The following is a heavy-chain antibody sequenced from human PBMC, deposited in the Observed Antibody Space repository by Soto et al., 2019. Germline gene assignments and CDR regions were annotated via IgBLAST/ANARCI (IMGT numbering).Heavy chain of an antibody. D-gene: IGHD3-16*01. CDR1: GGSISSSSYY. V-gene: IGHV4-39*01. J-gene: IGHJ5*02. Sequence: SETLSLTCTVSGGSISSSSYYWGWIRQPPGKGLEWIGSIYYSGSTYYNPSLKSRVTISVDTSKNQFSLKLSSVTAADTAVYYCARTYYDYVWGSYRFDPWGQGTRVTVSS. CDR2: IYYSGST. CDR3: ARTYYDYVWGSYRFDP.